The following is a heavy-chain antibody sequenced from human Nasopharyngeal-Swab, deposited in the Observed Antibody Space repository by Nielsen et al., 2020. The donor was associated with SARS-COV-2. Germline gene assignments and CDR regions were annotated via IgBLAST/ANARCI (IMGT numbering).Heavy chain of an antibody. J-gene: IGHJ6*02. CDR2: IYYSGST. V-gene: IGHV4-59*01. Sequence: RQAPGKGLEWIGYIYYSGSTNYNPSLKGRVTISVDTSKNQFSLKLSSVTAADTAVYYCARVVSSSRGDYYYGMDVWGQGTTVTVSS. CDR3: ARVVSSSRGDYYYGMDV. D-gene: IGHD6-13*01.